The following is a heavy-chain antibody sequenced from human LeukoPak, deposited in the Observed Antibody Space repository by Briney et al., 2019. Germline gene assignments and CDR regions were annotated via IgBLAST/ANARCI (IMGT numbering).Heavy chain of an antibody. V-gene: IGHV1-69*05. CDR1: GGTFSSYA. J-gene: IGHJ4*02. CDR3: PRDISGYYYVN. CDR2: IIPIFGTA. D-gene: IGHD3-22*01. Sequence: SVKVSCRASGGTFSSYAISWVRQAPGQGLEWMGGIIPIFGTANYAQKFQVRVTITTDESTSTAYMELSSLRSDDTAMYYCPRDISGYYYVNWGRGTLVTVSS.